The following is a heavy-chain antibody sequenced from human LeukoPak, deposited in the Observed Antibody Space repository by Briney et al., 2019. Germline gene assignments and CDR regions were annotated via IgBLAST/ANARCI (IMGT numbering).Heavy chain of an antibody. Sequence: ASVKVSRKASGYTFTSYDINWVRQATGQGLEWVGWMNPNSGNTGYAQKFQGRVTMTSNTSISTAYMELNSLRSEDTAVYYCARELWFGALSYYYGMDVWGQGTTVTVSS. V-gene: IGHV1-8*01. CDR2: MNPNSGNT. CDR3: ARELWFGALSYYYGMDV. D-gene: IGHD3-10*01. J-gene: IGHJ6*02. CDR1: GYTFTSYD.